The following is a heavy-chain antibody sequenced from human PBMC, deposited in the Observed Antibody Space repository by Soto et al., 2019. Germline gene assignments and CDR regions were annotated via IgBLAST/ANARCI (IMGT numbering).Heavy chain of an antibody. CDR1: GFTFSSYG. J-gene: IGHJ4*02. CDR2: IWYDGSNK. Sequence: QVQLVESGGGVVQPGRSLRLSCAASGFTFSSYGMHWVRQAPGKGLEWVAVIWYDGSNKYYADSVKGRFTISRDNSKNTLYLQMNSLRAEDTAVYYCARVGGYDWFDYWGQGTLVTVSS. D-gene: IGHD5-12*01. CDR3: ARVGGYDWFDY. V-gene: IGHV3-33*01.